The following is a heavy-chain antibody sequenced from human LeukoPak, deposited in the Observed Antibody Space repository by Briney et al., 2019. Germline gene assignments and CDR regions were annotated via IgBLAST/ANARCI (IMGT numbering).Heavy chain of an antibody. Sequence: SVRVSCKASGGTFSSYAISWVRQAPGQGLEWMAGIIPIFGTANYAQKFQGRVTITADESTSTAYMELSGLRYEDTAVCCCGRDHVEAMVRGVGVLCDLWGQGTVVRVSS. CDR3: GRDHVEAMVRGVGVLCDL. CDR1: GGTFSSYA. V-gene: IGHV1-69*13. CDR2: IIPIFGTA. D-gene: IGHD3-10*01. J-gene: IGHJ5*02.